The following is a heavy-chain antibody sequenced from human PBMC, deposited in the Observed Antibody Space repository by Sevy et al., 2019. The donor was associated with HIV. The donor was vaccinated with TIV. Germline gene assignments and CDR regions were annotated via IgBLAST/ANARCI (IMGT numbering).Heavy chain of an antibody. V-gene: IGHV3-21*01. CDR3: AREERYSSSWQDYGMDV. CDR2: ISSSSSYI. Sequence: GGSLRLSCAASGFTFSSYSMNWVRQAPGKGLEWVSSISSSSSYIYYADLVKGRFTISRDNAKNSLYLQMNSLRAEDTAVYYCAREERYSSSWQDYGMDVWGQGTTVTVSS. D-gene: IGHD6-13*01. CDR1: GFTFSSYS. J-gene: IGHJ6*02.